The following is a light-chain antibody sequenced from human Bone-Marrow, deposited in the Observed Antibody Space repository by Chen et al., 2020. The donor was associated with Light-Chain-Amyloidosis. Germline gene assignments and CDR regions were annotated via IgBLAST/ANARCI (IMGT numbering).Light chain of an antibody. Sequence: QSVLTQTPAASGTPGQRVTISCSRASFTIGINYVYWNQHFPGAAPNLLIHRNNQRPSGVPDLFSASKSGTSAFPAISGRRSEEAADYYCPGWDGSMSGKGFGSGTKVRVL. V-gene: IGLV1-47*01. CDR1: SFTIGINY. J-gene: IGLJ1*01. CDR2: RNN. CDR3: PGWDGSMSGKG.